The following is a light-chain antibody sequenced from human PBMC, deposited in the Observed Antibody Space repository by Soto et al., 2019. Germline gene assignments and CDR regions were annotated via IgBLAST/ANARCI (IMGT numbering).Light chain of an antibody. V-gene: IGLV2-14*01. CDR2: EVN. Sequence: QSALTQPASVSGTPGQSITISCTGTSIDVGAYNYVSWYQQHPGKAPKLMIYEVNNRPSGVSNRFSGSKSGDTASLTISGLQAEDEADYYCSSYTPSSTYAFGTGTKLTVL. CDR3: SSYTPSSTYA. J-gene: IGLJ1*01. CDR1: SIDVGAYNY.